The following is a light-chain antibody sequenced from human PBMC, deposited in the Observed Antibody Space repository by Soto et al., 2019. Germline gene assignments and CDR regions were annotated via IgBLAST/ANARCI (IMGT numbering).Light chain of an antibody. V-gene: IGKV1-39*01. CDR3: QQTYDVPYT. CDR2: AAD. CDR1: PSIVSY. J-gene: IGKJ2*01. Sequence: QLTQSPPLVSASVGDRVTITCRASPSIVSYLNWHQHNPAEAPKLLIFAADTLESGFPSRFSGSGFNKEFTLTVNSLQPEDFATYYCQQTYDVPYTFGQGTRVEIK.